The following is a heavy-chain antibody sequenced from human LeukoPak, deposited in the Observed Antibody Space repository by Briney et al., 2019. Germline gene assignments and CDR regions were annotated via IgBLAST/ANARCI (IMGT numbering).Heavy chain of an antibody. CDR1: GGSIRSNYY. CDR2: IYYSGNS. Sequence: SETLSLTCTVSGGSIRSNYYWGWIRQPPGKGLEWIGSIYYSGNSYYNPFLKSRVTMSIDTSKNQFSLKVNSVTAADTAVYYCAGLLGYCSGNRCPSSANYYYYMDVWGKGTTVTVSS. CDR3: AGLLGYCSGNRCPSSANYYYYMDV. D-gene: IGHD2-15*01. V-gene: IGHV4-39*07. J-gene: IGHJ6*03.